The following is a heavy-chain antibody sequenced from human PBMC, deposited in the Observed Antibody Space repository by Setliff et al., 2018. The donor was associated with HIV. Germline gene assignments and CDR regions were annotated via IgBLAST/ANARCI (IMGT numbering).Heavy chain of an antibody. D-gene: IGHD6-6*01. CDR3: TRGRGMNIATRSDY. J-gene: IGHJ4*02. V-gene: IGHV1-8*03. Sequence: ASVKVSCKASGYTFTSYDINWVRQATGQGLEWMAWMNPNSGNTGYTQKFQGRATITRNTSITTAYMELRSLRSDDTAVYYCTRGRGMNIATRSDYWGQGTLVTVSS. CDR1: GYTFTSYD. CDR2: MNPNSGNT.